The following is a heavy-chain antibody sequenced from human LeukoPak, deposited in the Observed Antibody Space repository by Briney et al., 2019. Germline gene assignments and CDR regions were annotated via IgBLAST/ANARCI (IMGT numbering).Heavy chain of an antibody. CDR2: ISAYNGNT. CDR3: ARDRSGGNYYYYYYMDV. CDR1: GYTFTSYG. Sequence: GASVKVSCKASGYTFTSYGISWARQAPGQGLEWMGWISAYNGNTNYAQKLQGRVTMTTDTSTSTTYMELRSLRSDDTAVYYCARDRSGGNYYYYYYMDVWGKGTTVTVSS. D-gene: IGHD4-23*01. J-gene: IGHJ6*03. V-gene: IGHV1-18*01.